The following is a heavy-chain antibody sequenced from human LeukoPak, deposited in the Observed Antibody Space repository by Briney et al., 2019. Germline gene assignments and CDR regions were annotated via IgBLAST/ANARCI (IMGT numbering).Heavy chain of an antibody. V-gene: IGHV3-23*01. CDR1: GFSFSSYA. CDR3: AKRSGYTTGWFFDF. CDR2: ISGSGDNT. D-gene: IGHD6-19*01. J-gene: IGHJ4*02. Sequence: GGSLRLSCAASGFSFSSYAMSWVRQAPGKGLEWVSSISGSGDNTYYAESVKGRFTISRDNSENTLFLQMNSLRAEDTAVFYCAKRSGYTTGWFFDFWGQGTLVTVSS.